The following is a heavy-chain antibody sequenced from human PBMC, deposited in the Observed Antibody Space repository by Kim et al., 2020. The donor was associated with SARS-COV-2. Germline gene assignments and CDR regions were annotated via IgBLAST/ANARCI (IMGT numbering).Heavy chain of an antibody. CDR3: ARGTVGPAATYGAFDI. V-gene: IGHV4-61*01. CDR2: IYYSGST. D-gene: IGHD2-2*01. Sequence: SETLSLTCTVSGGSVSSGSYYWSWIRQPPGKGLEWIGYIYYSGSTNYNPSLKSRVTISVDTSKNQFSLKLSSVTAADTAVYYCARGTVGPAATYGAFDIWGQGTMVTVSS. J-gene: IGHJ3*02. CDR1: GGSVSSGSYY.